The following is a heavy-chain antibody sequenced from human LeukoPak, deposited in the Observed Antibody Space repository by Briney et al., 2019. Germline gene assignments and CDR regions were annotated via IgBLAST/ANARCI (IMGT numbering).Heavy chain of an antibody. V-gene: IGHV3-48*02. CDR2: ISSSSTV. CDR1: VCIDSQYS. Sequence: GGSLRLSCAASVCIDSQYSMNGLRQAPGKGLEWVSYISSSSTVYYADSVKGRFTISRDNAKNSLYLQMNSLRDEDTAVYYCARAFGLTDYWGQGTLVTVSS. D-gene: IGHD3/OR15-3a*01. J-gene: IGHJ4*02. CDR3: ARAFGLTDY.